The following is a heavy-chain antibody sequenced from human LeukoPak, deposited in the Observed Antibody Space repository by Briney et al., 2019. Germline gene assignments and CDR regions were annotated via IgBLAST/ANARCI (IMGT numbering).Heavy chain of an antibody. CDR3: AKADLVRYFGWLSN. V-gene: IGHV3-33*06. CDR1: GFTFSSYG. D-gene: IGHD3-9*01. CDR2: IWYDGSNK. Sequence: PGXSLRLSCAASGFTFSSYGMHWVRQAPGKGLEWVAVIWYDGSNKYYADSVRGGFTISRDNAKNTLYLQMNSLRAEDTAVYYCAKADLVRYFGWLSNWGQGTLVTVSS. J-gene: IGHJ4*02.